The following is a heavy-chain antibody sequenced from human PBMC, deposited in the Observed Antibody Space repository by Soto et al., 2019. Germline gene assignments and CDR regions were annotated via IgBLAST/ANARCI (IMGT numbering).Heavy chain of an antibody. V-gene: IGHV3-21*01. J-gene: IGHJ4*02. CDR2: ITDSIRYI. CDR3: AGDVLYNRGGTYYSLGFDY. Sequence: EVQLVESGGGLVKPGGSLRLSCAASGFIFSTYTMNWVRQAPGKGLEWVSSITDSIRYIYYADSVTGRFTVSRDNAKNSIYLQMSSLRAEDTAVYYGAGDVLYNRGGTYYSLGFDYWGQGILVTVSS. CDR1: GFIFSTYT. D-gene: IGHD1-26*01.